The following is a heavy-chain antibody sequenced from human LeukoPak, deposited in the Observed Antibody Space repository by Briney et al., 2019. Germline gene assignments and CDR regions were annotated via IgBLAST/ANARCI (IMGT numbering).Heavy chain of an antibody. CDR2: ISWDGGST. Sequence: GGSLRLSCAASGFTFDDYAMHWVRQAPGKGLEWVSLISWDGGSTYYADSVKGRFTISRDNAKNSLFLQMNSLRAEDTAVYYCARGEVVTASLPDYFYYYMDVWGKGTTVTISS. D-gene: IGHD2-21*02. CDR3: ARGEVVTASLPDYFYYYMDV. J-gene: IGHJ6*03. V-gene: IGHV3-43D*03. CDR1: GFTFDDYA.